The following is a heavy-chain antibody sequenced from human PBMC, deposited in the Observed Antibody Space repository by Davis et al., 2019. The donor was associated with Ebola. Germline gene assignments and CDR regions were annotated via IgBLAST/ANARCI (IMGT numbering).Heavy chain of an antibody. J-gene: IGHJ6*02. V-gene: IGHV1-8*01. Sequence: AASVKVSCKASRYTFTSYDINWVRQATGQGLEWMGWMNPNSGNTGYAQKFQGRVTMTRNTSISTAYMELSSLRSEDTAVYYCARWARLYYYYGMDVWGQGTTVTVSS. CDR1: RYTFTSYD. D-gene: IGHD6-6*01. CDR2: MNPNSGNT. CDR3: ARWARLYYYYGMDV.